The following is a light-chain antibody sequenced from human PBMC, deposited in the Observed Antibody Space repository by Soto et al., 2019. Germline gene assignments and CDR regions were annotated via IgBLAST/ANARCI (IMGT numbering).Light chain of an antibody. Sequence: EIVLTQSPGTLSLSPGERATLSCRASQSVRNNYLAWYQQKPGQAPRLLIYAASGRATGIPDRFSGSGSGTDFTLTISKLEPEDFAVYHCQQYGSAPWTFGQGTKVEIK. CDR2: AAS. CDR1: QSVRNNY. CDR3: QQYGSAPWT. J-gene: IGKJ1*01. V-gene: IGKV3-20*01.